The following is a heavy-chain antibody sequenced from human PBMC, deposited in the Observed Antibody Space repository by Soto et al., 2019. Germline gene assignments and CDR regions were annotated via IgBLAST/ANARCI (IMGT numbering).Heavy chain of an antibody. Sequence: GGSLRLSCAASGFIFIQYSMNWVLQAPWKGLEWVSSISSTGALMYYADSVKGRFTISRDDADNSLYLQMNSLRVEDTAVYYCARDRLARGIPVAGRIDYWGQGALVTVS. V-gene: IGHV3-21*01. CDR3: ARDRLARGIPVAGRIDY. CDR2: ISSTGALM. D-gene: IGHD6-19*01. CDR1: GFIFIQYS. J-gene: IGHJ4*02.